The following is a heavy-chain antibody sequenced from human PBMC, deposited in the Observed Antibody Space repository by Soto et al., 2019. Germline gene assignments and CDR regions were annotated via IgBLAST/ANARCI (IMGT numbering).Heavy chain of an antibody. CDR2: ISGNGGTT. CDR1: GFIFSSYA. V-gene: IGHV3-23*01. Sequence: LRLSCAASGFIFSSYAMTWVRQGPGKGLEWVSGISGNGGTTYYADSVKGRFIISRDNSKNTLFLQMNSLRAEDSAIYYCAKRFAYSSGLDGFDIWGQGTMVTVSS. J-gene: IGHJ3*02. D-gene: IGHD6-19*01. CDR3: AKRFAYSSGLDGFDI.